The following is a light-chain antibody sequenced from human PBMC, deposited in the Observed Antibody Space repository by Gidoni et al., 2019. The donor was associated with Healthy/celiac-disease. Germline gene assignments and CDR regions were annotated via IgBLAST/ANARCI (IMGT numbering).Light chain of an antibody. CDR1: SGHSSYA. CDR2: LNSDGSH. V-gene: IGLV4-69*01. CDR3: QTWGTGIRV. Sequence: QLVLTQSPSASASLGPSVKRTCTLSSGHSSYAIAWHQQQPEKGPRYLMKLNSDGSHSKGDGIPDRFSGSSSGAERYLTISSLQSEDEADYYCQTWGTGIRVFGGGTKLTVL. J-gene: IGLJ3*02.